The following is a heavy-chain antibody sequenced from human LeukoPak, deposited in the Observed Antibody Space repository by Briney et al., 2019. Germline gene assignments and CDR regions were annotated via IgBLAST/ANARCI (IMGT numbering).Heavy chain of an antibody. Sequence: SVKVSCKASGGTFSSYGISWVRQAPGQRLEWLGRVIPILDITTYAQKFQGRVTIAADKSTGTAYMHLSGLRSEDTAVYYCARGPGVVIATVFDYWGQGTLVTVSP. J-gene: IGHJ4*02. CDR2: VIPILDIT. CDR1: GGTFSSYG. D-gene: IGHD2-21*01. V-gene: IGHV1-69*04. CDR3: ARGPGVVIATVFDY.